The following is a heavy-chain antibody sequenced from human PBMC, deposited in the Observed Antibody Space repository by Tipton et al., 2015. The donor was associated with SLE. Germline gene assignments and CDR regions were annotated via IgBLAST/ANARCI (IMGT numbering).Heavy chain of an antibody. J-gene: IGHJ6*02. CDR3: ARAGYSGSYYGYYYYGMDV. CDR2: IYYSGST. V-gene: IGHV4-59*11. D-gene: IGHD1-26*01. CDR1: GGSFSGHY. Sequence: TLSLTCAVYGGSFSGHYWSWIRQPPGKGLEWIGYIYYSGSTNYNPSLKSRVTISVDTSKNQFSLKLSSVTAADTAVYYCARAGYSGSYYGYYYYGMDVWGQGTTVTVSS.